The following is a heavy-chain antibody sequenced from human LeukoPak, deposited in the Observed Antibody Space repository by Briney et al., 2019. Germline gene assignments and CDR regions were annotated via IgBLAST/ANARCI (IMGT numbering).Heavy chain of an antibody. CDR2: IYYSGST. Sequence: SETLSLTCTVSGGSISSNSYYWGWSRQPPGRGLEWIGSIYYSGSTYYNPSLKSRVTISVDTSKNQFSLKLSSVTAADTAVYYCARGRRYSGDDYWGQGTLVTVSS. J-gene: IGHJ4*02. CDR1: GGSISSNSYY. D-gene: IGHD1-26*01. V-gene: IGHV4-39*01. CDR3: ARGRRYSGDDY.